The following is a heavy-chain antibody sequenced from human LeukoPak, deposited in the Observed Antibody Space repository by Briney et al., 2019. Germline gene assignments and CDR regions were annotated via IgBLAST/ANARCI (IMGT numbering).Heavy chain of an antibody. CDR3: VRELAY. CDR2: ISSDSGAI. CDR1: GFTSTTYM. J-gene: IGHJ4*02. D-gene: IGHD1-1*01. Sequence: GGSLRLSCAPSGFTSTTYMVNWVRQAPGKGLEWLSYISSDSGAIYYADSVQGRFTISKDNAQKSLYLQMNSLRVEDTAVYYCVRELAYWGQGALVSVPS. V-gene: IGHV3-48*01.